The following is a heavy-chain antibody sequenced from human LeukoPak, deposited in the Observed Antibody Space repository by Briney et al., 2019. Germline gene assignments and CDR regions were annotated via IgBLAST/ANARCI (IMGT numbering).Heavy chain of an antibody. CDR2: IYYSGST. CDR3: ARLSWDSSSWYVRYYFDY. CDR1: GGSISSYY. Sequence: PSETLSLTCTVSGGSISSYYWSWIRQPPGKGLEWIGYIYYSGSTNYNPSLKSRVTISVDTSKNQFSLKLSSVTAADTAVYYCARLSWDSSSWYVRYYFDYWGQGTLVTVSS. J-gene: IGHJ4*02. D-gene: IGHD6-13*01. V-gene: IGHV4-59*08.